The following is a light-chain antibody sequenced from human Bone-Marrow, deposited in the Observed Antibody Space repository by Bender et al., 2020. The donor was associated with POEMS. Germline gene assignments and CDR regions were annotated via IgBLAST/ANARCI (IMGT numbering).Light chain of an antibody. CDR3: FSTDSDGHRGV. V-gene: IGLV3-10*01. CDR1: ALPKKY. Sequence: SYELTQPPSVSVSPGQTARITCSGDALPKKYAFWYQQKSGQAPVLVISEDDNRSSGIPERFSGSRSGTLATLTLTGAQVEDEGDYYCFSTDSDGHRGVFGGGTKLTVL. J-gene: IGLJ2*01. CDR2: EDD.